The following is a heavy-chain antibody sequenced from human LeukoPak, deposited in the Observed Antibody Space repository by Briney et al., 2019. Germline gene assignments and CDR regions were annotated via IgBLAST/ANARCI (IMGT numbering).Heavy chain of an antibody. V-gene: IGHV3-48*02. J-gene: IGHJ4*02. Sequence: GGSLRLSCVASGLTFSSYSMNWVRQAPGKGLEWVSYISSSSTIYYADSVKGRFTISRDNAKNSLDLQMNSLRDEDTAVYYCARARASGRSGFDYWGQGTLVTVSS. CDR1: GLTFSSYS. D-gene: IGHD2-15*01. CDR2: ISSSSTI. CDR3: ARARASGRSGFDY.